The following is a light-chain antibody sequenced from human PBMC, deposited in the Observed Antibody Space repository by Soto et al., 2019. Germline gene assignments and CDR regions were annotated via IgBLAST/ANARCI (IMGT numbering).Light chain of an antibody. CDR2: DAS. J-gene: IGKJ2*03. CDR3: QHYNTFYG. Sequence: DIQMTLSPSTLSASIGDTVIITCRASQTISNWLAWFQQKPGKAPKLLIFDASTLESGISSRFSGSGSGTEFTLTISSLQPDDFATYYCQHYNTFYGFGQGTRLE. CDR1: QTISNW. V-gene: IGKV1-5*01.